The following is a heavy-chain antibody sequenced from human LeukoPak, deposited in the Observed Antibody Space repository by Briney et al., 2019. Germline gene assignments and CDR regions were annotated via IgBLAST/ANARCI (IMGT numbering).Heavy chain of an antibody. J-gene: IGHJ4*02. V-gene: IGHV1-69*06. CDR1: GGTFSSYA. D-gene: IGHD2-15*01. Sequence: SVKVSCKASGGTFSSYAISWGRQAPGQGLEWMGGIIPIFGTANYAQKFQGRVTITADKSTSTAYMELSSLRSEDTAVYYCARDCSGGSCYSEVPMILDYWGQGTLVTVSS. CDR2: IIPIFGTA. CDR3: ARDCSGGSCYSEVPMILDY.